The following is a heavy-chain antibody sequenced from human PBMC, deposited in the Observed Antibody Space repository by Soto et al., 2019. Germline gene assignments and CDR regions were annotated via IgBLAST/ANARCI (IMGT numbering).Heavy chain of an antibody. J-gene: IGHJ4*02. CDR2: ISSSSNYI. CDR3: ARVRGAAAGNGFDY. CDR1: GFTFSSYS. V-gene: IGHV3-21*01. D-gene: IGHD6-13*01. Sequence: EVQLVESGGGLVKPGGSLRLSCAASGFTFSSYSMNWVRQAAGKGLEWVSSISSSSNYIYYADSVKGRFTISRDNAKNSLYLQMNSPRGEDTAVYYCARVRGAAAGNGFDYWGQGTPVTVSS.